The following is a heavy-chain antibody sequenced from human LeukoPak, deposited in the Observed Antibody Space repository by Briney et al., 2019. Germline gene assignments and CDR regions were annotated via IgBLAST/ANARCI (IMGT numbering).Heavy chain of an antibody. V-gene: IGHV3-21*01. J-gene: IGHJ6*04. D-gene: IGHD3-16*02. CDR3: AREGSRLGELSLHPYYYGMDV. CDR2: ISSSSSYI. CDR1: GFTFSSYS. Sequence: GGSLRLSCAASGFTFSSYSMNWVRQAPGKGLEWVSSISSSSSYIYYADSVKGRFTISRDNAKNSLYLQMNSLRAEDTAVYYCAREGSRLGELSLHPYYYGMDVWGKGTTVTVSS.